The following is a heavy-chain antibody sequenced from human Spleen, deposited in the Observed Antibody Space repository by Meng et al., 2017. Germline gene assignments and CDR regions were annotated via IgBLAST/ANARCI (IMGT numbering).Heavy chain of an antibody. Sequence: ASVKVSCKASGYTFTGYYMHWVRQAPGQGLEWMGRINPNSGGTNYAQKFQGRVTMTRDTSFSTAYMELSRLRSDDTAMYYCARDEDISAAGKLFGDYWGQGTLVTVSS. CDR3: ARDEDISAAGKLFGDY. D-gene: IGHD6-25*01. CDR2: INPNSGGT. J-gene: IGHJ4*02. V-gene: IGHV1-2*06. CDR1: GYTFTGYY.